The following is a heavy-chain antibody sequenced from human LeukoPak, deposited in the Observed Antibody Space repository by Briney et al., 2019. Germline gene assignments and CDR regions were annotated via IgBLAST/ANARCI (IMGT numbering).Heavy chain of an antibody. Sequence: PGGSLRLSCAASGFTFSSYWMSWVRQAPGKGLEWVATIKEDGSQKYYVDSVKGRFTISRDSAKNSLYLQMKSLRAEDTAVYYCAREGGRGGYFDYWGQGTLVTVSS. CDR2: IKEDGSQK. CDR1: GFTFSSYW. J-gene: IGHJ4*02. CDR3: AREGGRGGYFDY. V-gene: IGHV3-7*01. D-gene: IGHD3-10*01.